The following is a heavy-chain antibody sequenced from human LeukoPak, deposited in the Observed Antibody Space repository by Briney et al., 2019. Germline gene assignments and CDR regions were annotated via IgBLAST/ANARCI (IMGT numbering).Heavy chain of an antibody. Sequence: GGSLRLSCAASGFTFSTPWTTWVRQAPGKGLEWVGLIKSKSDGGTTDHAAPVKGRFSISRDDSKNTLYLQMNSLKTEDTAVYYCSTLGLTGFYAFDFWGQGTLVTVSS. V-gene: IGHV3-15*01. J-gene: IGHJ3*01. CDR1: GFTFSTPW. CDR3: STLGLTGFYAFDF. CDR2: IKSKSDGGTT. D-gene: IGHD1-20*01.